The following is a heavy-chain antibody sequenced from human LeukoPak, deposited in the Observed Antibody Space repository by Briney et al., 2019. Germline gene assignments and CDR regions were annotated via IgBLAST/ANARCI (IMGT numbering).Heavy chain of an antibody. CDR3: ATNIVAATDY. D-gene: IGHD1-26*01. V-gene: IGHV4-39*01. J-gene: IGHJ4*02. CDR2: IYYSGST. CDR1: GGSISSSNYY. Sequence: SETLSLTCTVSGGSISSSNYYWGWIRQPPGKGLEWIGSIYYSGSTYYNPSLKSRVTISVDTSKNQFSLKLSLVAAADTAVYYCATNIVAATDYWGQGTLVTVSS.